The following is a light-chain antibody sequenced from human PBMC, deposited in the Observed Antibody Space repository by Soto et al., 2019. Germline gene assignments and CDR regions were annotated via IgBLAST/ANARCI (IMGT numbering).Light chain of an antibody. CDR3: AAWDDSLNGGYV. CDR2: SNN. J-gene: IGLJ1*01. Sequence: QSVLTQPPSASGTPGQRVTISCSGSSSNIGSNTVNWYQQLPGTAPKLLIYSNNQRPSGVPDRFSGSKSGTSASLAISELQSEDEADYYCAAWDDSLNGGYVFGTGTKLTVL. V-gene: IGLV1-44*01. CDR1: SSNIGSNT.